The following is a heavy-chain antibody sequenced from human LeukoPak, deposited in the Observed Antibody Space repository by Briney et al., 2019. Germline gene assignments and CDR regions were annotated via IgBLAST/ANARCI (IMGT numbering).Heavy chain of an antibody. CDR2: INPNSGGT. V-gene: IGHV1-2*02. CDR3: ARDRIVLMVYAIQDYYYYGMDV. J-gene: IGHJ6*02. Sequence: VSVKVSCKASGYTFTGYYMHWVRQAPGQGLEWMGWINPNSGGTNYAQKFQGRVTMTRDTSISTAYMELSRLRSDDTAVYYCARDRIVLMVYAIQDYYYYGMDVWGQGTTVTVSS. D-gene: IGHD2-8*01. CDR1: GYTFTGYY.